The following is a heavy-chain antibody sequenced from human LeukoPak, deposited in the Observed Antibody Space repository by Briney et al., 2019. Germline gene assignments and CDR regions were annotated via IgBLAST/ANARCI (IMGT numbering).Heavy chain of an antibody. CDR2: INPSGGDT. D-gene: IGHD2-21*01. Sequence: ASVKVSCKASGYTFTGYYMHWVRQAPGQGLEWMGWINPSGGDTKYTQNFQGRLIMTRDTAISTAYMELSSLRSDDTAVYYCARGSGLSGDLKRAPAPGGQGTRVTVP. V-gene: IGHV1-2*02. CDR1: GYTFTGYY. J-gene: IGHJ5*02. CDR3: ARGSGLSGDLKRAPAP.